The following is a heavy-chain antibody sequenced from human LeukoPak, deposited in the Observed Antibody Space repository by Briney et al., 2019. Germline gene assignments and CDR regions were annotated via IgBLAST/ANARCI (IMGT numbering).Heavy chain of an antibody. CDR1: GSSIISDY. CDR2: IYYSGST. Sequence: SETLSLTCTVSGSSIISDYWSWFRQPPGKGLEWIGYIYYSGSTNYNPSLKSRVTILVDTSKNQFSLKLSSVTAADTAVYYCARWTYSGSYYYMDVWGKGTTVTVSS. V-gene: IGHV4-59*01. D-gene: IGHD1-26*01. J-gene: IGHJ6*03. CDR3: ARWTYSGSYYYMDV.